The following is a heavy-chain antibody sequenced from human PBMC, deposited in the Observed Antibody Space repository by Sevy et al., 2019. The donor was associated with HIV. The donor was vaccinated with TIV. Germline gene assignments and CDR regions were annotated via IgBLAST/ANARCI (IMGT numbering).Heavy chain of an antibody. CDR2: ISGSGGRR. D-gene: IGHD3-22*01. CDR3: AKDPYSSGEYFQK. CDR1: GFNFNNYA. J-gene: IGHJ1*01. V-gene: IGHV3-23*01. Sequence: GGSLRLSCKASGFNFNNYAMSWVRQAPGKGLEWVSTISGSGGRRYTAESVRGRLTIPRDNSKRTVYLQMNSLRGDDTAIYYCAKDPYSSGEYFQKWGQGARVTVSS.